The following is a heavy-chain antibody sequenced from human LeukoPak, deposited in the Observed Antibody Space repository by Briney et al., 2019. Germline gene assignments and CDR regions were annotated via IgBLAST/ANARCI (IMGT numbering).Heavy chain of an antibody. CDR3: ARDGDCSGGSCYRRFDY. D-gene: IGHD2-15*01. CDR1: GFTFDDYG. CDR2: ISSRSSYI. Sequence: GGSLRLSCAASGFTFDDYGMSWVRQAPGKGLEWVSSISSRSSYIYNADSVKGRFTISRDNAKNSLYLQMNSLRAEDTAVYYCARDGDCSGGSCYRRFDYWGQGTLVTVSS. J-gene: IGHJ4*02. V-gene: IGHV3-21*01.